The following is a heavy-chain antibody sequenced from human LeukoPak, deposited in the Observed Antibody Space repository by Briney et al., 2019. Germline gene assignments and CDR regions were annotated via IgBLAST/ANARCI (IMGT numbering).Heavy chain of an antibody. Sequence: SETLSLTCTVSGGSISSYYWSWIRQPPGKGLEWIGNIYHSGSAYYNPSLKSRVTISVDTSKNQFSLKLSSVTAADTAVYYCARDRYSSGWYLEYYFDYWGQGTLVTVSS. CDR1: GGSISSYY. CDR3: ARDRYSSGWYLEYYFDY. CDR2: IYHSGSA. V-gene: IGHV4-59*12. D-gene: IGHD6-19*01. J-gene: IGHJ4*02.